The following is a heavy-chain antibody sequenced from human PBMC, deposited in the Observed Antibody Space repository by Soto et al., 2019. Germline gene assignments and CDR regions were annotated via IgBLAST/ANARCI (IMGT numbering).Heavy chain of an antibody. D-gene: IGHD3-3*01. Sequence: QVQLVQSGAEVKKPGASVKVSCKASGYTFTSYYIHWVRQAPGQGLEWMGIINPSGGSRSYAQKFQGRVTMTRDTSTSTVYMELSSLRSEDTAVYYCARDMSADFGVVTNDYWGQGTLVTVSS. V-gene: IGHV1-46*01. CDR1: GYTFTSYY. J-gene: IGHJ4*02. CDR3: ARDMSADFGVVTNDY. CDR2: INPSGGSR.